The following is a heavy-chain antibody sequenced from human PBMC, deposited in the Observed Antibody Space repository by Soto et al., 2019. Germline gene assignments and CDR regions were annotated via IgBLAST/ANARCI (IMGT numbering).Heavy chain of an antibody. J-gene: IGHJ3*02. Sequence: EVQLVESRGGLVQPGGSLRLSCAASGFTFSSYSMNWVRQAPGKGLEWVSYISSSSSTIYYADSVKGRFTISRDNAKNSLYLQMNSLRDEDTAVYYCARLYYYDSSGYYWMWDAFDIWGQGTMVTVSS. D-gene: IGHD3-22*01. CDR1: GFTFSSYS. CDR3: ARLYYYDSSGYYWMWDAFDI. CDR2: ISSSSSTI. V-gene: IGHV3-48*02.